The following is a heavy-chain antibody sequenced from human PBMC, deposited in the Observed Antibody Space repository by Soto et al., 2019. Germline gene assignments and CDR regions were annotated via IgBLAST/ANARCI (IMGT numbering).Heavy chain of an antibody. Sequence: GGSLILSCAASGFTFSSYSMNLVRQAPGKGLEWVSSISSSSSYIYYADSVKGRFTISRDSAKNSLYLQMNSLRAEDTAVYYCARESALGELSYDAFDIWGQGTMVTVSS. D-gene: IGHD3-16*02. CDR3: ARESALGELSYDAFDI. CDR1: GFTFSSYS. J-gene: IGHJ3*02. CDR2: ISSSSSYI. V-gene: IGHV3-21*01.